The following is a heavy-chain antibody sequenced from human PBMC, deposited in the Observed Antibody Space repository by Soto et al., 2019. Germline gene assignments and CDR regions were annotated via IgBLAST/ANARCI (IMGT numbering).Heavy chain of an antibody. CDR2: ISYDGSNK. CDR3: AILDGIVGATDAFDI. V-gene: IGHV3-30*03. Sequence: QVQLVESGGGVVQPGRSLRLSCAASGFTFSSYGMHWVRQAPGTGLEWVAVISYDGSNKYYSDSVKGRFTISRDNSKNTLYLQMNSLRAEETAVYYCAILDGIVGATDAFDIWGQVTMVTVSS. J-gene: IGHJ3*02. D-gene: IGHD1-26*01. CDR1: GFTFSSYG.